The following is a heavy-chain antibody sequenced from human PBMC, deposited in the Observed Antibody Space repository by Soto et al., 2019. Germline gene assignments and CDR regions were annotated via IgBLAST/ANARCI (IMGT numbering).Heavy chain of an antibody. CDR3: PAIRGQWLSRA. D-gene: IGHD6-19*01. CDR2: IYYSGTT. J-gene: IGHJ5*02. Sequence: PSETLSHTCTVSGGSISSTSYYWGWIRQPPGKGLEWIGNIYYSGTTYYIPSLKSRVTMSVDTSKNQFSLKLSSVTAADTAVYYRPAIRGQWLSRAWGQAILVT. V-gene: IGHV4-39*01. CDR1: GGSISSTSYY.